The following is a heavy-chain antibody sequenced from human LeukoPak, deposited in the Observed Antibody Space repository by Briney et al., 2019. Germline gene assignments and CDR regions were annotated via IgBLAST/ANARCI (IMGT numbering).Heavy chain of an antibody. CDR2: VTSDGGNT. Sequence: GGSLRLSCAASGFKFDDYDMSWVRQAPGKGLEWVAGVTSDGGNTGYVDSVKGRFAISRDNTKNSLFLQMYSLKSEDTAVYYCAKEFSVRVHGKNNWLDPWGQGTLVTVSS. CDR3: AKEFSVRVHGKNNWLDP. J-gene: IGHJ5*02. CDR1: GFKFDDYD. V-gene: IGHV3-20*04. D-gene: IGHD1-1*01.